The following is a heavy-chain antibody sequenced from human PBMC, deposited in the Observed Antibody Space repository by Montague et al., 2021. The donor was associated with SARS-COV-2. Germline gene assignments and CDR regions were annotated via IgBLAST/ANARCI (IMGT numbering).Heavy chain of an antibody. CDR1: GDSIRTENW. Sequence: SETLSLTCVVSGDSIRTENWWTWVRLPPGKGLEWVGEIYNTGRTKNKPSLKSRVSMSVDKSWNQFPLRLTSVTAADTAIYYCARKGSGRSDLAYWGQGTLVTVSS. J-gene: IGHJ4*02. D-gene: IGHD1-26*01. V-gene: IGHV4-4*02. CDR3: ARKGSGRSDLAY. CDR2: IYNTGRT.